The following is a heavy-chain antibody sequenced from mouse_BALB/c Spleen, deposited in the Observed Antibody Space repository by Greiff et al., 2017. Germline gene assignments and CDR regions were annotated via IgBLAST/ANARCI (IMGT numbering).Heavy chain of an antibody. V-gene: IGHV1S81*02. CDR3: ARPGYDAMDY. Sequence: QVQLQQSGAELVKPGASVKLSCKASGYTFTSYWMHWVKQRPGQGLEWIGEINPSNGRTNYNEKFKSKATLTVDKSSSTAYMQLSSLTSEDSAVYYCARPGYDAMDYWGQGTSVTVSS. CDR1: GYTFTSYW. J-gene: IGHJ4*01. CDR2: INPSNGRT.